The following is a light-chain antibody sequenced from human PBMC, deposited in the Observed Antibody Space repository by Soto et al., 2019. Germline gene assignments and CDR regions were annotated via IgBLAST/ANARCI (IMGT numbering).Light chain of an antibody. CDR2: EVS. CDR3: CSYAGIYTPYV. CDR1: SSEVGDNY. J-gene: IGLJ1*01. Sequence: SVLTQLPSASGPPDNKVTISSPGTSSEVGDNYVSWYQQHLGKPPKLIIYEVSQRPSGVPDRSSGSTSGNTASLTPCGLQTEDEADYYCCSYAGIYTPYVFGTGTKVTGL. V-gene: IGLV2-8*01.